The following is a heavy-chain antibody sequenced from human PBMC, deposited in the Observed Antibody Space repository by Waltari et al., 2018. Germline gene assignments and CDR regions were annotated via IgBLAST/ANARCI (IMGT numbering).Heavy chain of an antibody. CDR1: GFTFSSYS. J-gene: IGHJ4*02. CDR3: AREYYYGSGSHFDY. D-gene: IGHD3-10*01. Sequence: EVQLVESGGGLVQPGGSLRLSCAASGFTFSSYSMNWVRQAPGKGLEWVSYISSSSSTIYYADSGKGRFTISRDNAKNSLYLQMNSLRAEDTAVYYCAREYYYGSGSHFDYWGQGTLVTVSS. V-gene: IGHV3-48*01. CDR2: ISSSSSTI.